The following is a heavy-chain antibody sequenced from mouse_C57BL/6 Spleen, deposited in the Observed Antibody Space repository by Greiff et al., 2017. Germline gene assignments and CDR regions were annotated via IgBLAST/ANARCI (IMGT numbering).Heavy chain of an antibody. D-gene: IGHD2-1*01. CDR3: AGYYGNYGYFDY. V-gene: IGHV1-52*01. CDR2: IDPSDSET. J-gene: IGHJ2*01. CDR1: GYTFTSYW. Sequence: VQLQQPGAELVRPGSSVKLSCKASGYTFTSYWMHWVKQRPIQGLEWIGNIDPSDSETHYNQKFKDKATLTVDKSSSTAYMQLSSLTSEDSAVYYCAGYYGNYGYFDYWGQGTTLTVSS.